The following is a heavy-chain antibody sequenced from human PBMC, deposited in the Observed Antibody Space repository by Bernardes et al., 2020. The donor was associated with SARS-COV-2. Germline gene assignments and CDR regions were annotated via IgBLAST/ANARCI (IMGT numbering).Heavy chain of an antibody. CDR2: VSWDGSTT. J-gene: IGHJ3*01. CDR1: GFTFRDYT. Sequence: GGSLRLSCAASGFTFRDYTMHWVRQVPGKGLEWVSLVSWDGSTTNYADSVKGRFTISRDSSRNTVHLQMDSLRQEDTALYYCATERRSLTVLGVGHAAFDFSGHRTLRTVPS. CDR3: ATERRSLTVLGVGHAAFDF. V-gene: IGHV3-43*01. D-gene: IGHD3-3*01.